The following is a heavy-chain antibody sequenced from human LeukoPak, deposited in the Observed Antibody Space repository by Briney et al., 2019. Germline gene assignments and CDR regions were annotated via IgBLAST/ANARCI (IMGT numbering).Heavy chain of an antibody. D-gene: IGHD2-2*01. CDR1: GYTLTEIS. CDR3: ATDSPQYCSSTSCPSWR. CDR2: FDPEDGET. J-gene: IGHJ4*02. V-gene: IGHV1-24*01. Sequence: ASVKVSCKVSGYTLTEISMHWVRQAPGKGLEWMGGFDPEDGETIYAQKFQGRVTMTEDTSTDTAYMELSSLRSEDTAVYYCATDSPQYCSSTSCPSWRWGQGTLVTVSS.